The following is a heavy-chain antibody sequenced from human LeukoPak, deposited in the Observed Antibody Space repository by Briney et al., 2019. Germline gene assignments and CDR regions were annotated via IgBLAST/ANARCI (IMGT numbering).Heavy chain of an antibody. Sequence: GWSLSLSRAASLFTLSSYAMSELRQAAGKELEWVSNMRGSGGRTYYEEAGKGRLTTSRDNSKNTLYLQMNSLRAEDMAVYYCAKDPYGSGRNWFDPWGQGTLVTVSP. V-gene: IGHV3-23*01. CDR2: MRGSGGRT. D-gene: IGHD6-19*01. CDR3: AKDPYGSGRNWFDP. J-gene: IGHJ5*02. CDR1: LFTLSSYA.